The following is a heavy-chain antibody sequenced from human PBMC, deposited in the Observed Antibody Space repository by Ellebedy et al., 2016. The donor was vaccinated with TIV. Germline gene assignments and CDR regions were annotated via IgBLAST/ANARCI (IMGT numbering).Heavy chain of an antibody. Sequence: SGPTLVKPTQTLTLTCTFSGFSLTSTGMCVSWIRQPPGKALEWLARIAWDDDKYYSSSLKTRLTISKDTSKNQVVLALSNMDPLDSGTYYCARDFDFWSGSRRGMDVWGQGITVTVSS. V-gene: IGHV2-70*11. CDR1: GFSLTSTGMC. CDR2: IAWDDDK. D-gene: IGHD3-3*01. CDR3: ARDFDFWSGSRRGMDV. J-gene: IGHJ6*02.